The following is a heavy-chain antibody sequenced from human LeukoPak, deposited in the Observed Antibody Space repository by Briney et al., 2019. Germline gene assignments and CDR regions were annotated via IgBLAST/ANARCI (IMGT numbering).Heavy chain of an antibody. Sequence: PSETLSLTCTVSGGSISSSSYYWGWIRQPPGKGLEWFGSIYYSGSTYYNPSLKSRVTISVDTSKHQFSLKLSSVTAADTAVYYCARRLVGAAFDLFDPWGQGTLVTVSS. CDR1: GGSISSSSYY. J-gene: IGHJ5*02. V-gene: IGHV4-39*01. D-gene: IGHD1-26*01. CDR3: ARRLVGAAFDLFDP. CDR2: IYYSGST.